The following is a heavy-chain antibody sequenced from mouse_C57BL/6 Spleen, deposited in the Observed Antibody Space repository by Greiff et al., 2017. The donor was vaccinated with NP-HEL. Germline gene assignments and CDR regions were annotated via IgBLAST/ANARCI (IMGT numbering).Heavy chain of an antibody. D-gene: IGHD1-1*01. CDR2: IYPGSGST. CDR3: ARGGYYGSSYGFAY. CDR1: GYTFTSYW. J-gene: IGHJ3*01. V-gene: IGHV1-55*01. Sequence: QVQLQQPGAELVKPGASVKMSCKASGYTFTSYWITWVKQRPGQGLEWIGDIYPGSGSTNYNEKFKSKATLTVDTSSSTAYMQLSSLTSEDAAVYYCARGGYYGSSYGFAYWGQGTRVTVAA.